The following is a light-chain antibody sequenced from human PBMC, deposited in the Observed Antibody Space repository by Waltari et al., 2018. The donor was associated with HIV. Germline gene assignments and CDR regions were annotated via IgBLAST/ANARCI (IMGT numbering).Light chain of an antibody. V-gene: IGLV1-47*01. CDR2: RNN. Sequence: QSVLPQPPSASGTPGQRVTISCSGSSSNIGSYYVYWYQQLPGTAPKLLIYRNNQRPSGVPDRFSGSKSGTSASLAISGLRSEDEADYYCAAWDGSHVVFGGGTKLTVL. CDR1: SSNIGSYY. J-gene: IGLJ2*01. CDR3: AAWDGSHVV.